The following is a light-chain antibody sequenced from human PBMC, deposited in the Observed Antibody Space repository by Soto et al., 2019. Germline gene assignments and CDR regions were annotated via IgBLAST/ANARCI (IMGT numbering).Light chain of an antibody. V-gene: IGKV3-15*01. CDR1: QSVSSN. J-gene: IGKJ5*01. CDR2: GAS. CDR3: QQYNNWPPT. Sequence: EIVMTQSPATLSVSPGERATLSCRASQSVSSNLAWYQQKPGQAPRLLIYGASTRATGISARFSGSRSGTEFTLTINSLQSEDFAVYYCQQYNNWPPTFGQVTRLEIK.